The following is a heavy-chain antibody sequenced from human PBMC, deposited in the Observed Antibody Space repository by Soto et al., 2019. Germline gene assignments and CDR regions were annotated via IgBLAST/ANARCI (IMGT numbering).Heavy chain of an antibody. D-gene: IGHD2-15*01. J-gene: IGHJ4*02. CDR3: ARARKYCSGGSCYSALDY. V-gene: IGHV3-30-3*01. CDR1: GFTFSSYA. CDR2: ISYDGSNK. Sequence: QVQLVESGGGVVQPGRSLRLSCAASGFTFSSYAMHWVRQAPGKGLEWVAVISYDGSNKYYADSVKGRFTISRDNSKNTLYLQMNSLRAEDTAVYYCARARKYCSGGSCYSALDYWGQGTLVTVSS.